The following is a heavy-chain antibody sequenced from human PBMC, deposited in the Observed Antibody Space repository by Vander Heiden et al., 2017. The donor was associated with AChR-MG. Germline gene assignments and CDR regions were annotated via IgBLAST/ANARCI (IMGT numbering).Heavy chain of an antibody. CDR2: IYHSGST. CDR1: GGSISRGGYS. Sequence: QLQLQESGSGLVKPSQTLSPTCAVSGGSISRGGYSWSWLRPPPGKGLEWIGYIYHSGSTYYNPSLKSRVTISVDRSKNQFSLKLSSVTAADTAVYYCARGVVVAATIWYFDLWGRGTLVTVSS. D-gene: IGHD2-15*01. CDR3: ARGVVVAATIWYFDL. J-gene: IGHJ2*01. V-gene: IGHV4-30-2*01.